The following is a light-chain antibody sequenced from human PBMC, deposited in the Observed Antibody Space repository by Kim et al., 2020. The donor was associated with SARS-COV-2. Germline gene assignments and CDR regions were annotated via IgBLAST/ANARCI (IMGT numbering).Light chain of an antibody. J-gene: IGKJ2*01. Sequence: SASVGDRVTITCRASQSIGYWLAWYQQKPGKAPKALIYKASRSESGVPSRFSGSTSGTEFTLTISSLQPDDFATYFCQQYDSHPNTFGQETKLEIK. CDR2: KAS. CDR3: QQYDSHPNT. CDR1: QSIGYW. V-gene: IGKV1-5*03.